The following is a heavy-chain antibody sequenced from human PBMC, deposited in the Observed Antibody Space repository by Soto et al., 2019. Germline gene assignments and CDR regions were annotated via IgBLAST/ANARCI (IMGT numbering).Heavy chain of an antibody. D-gene: IGHD3-22*01. Sequence: GGSLRLSCAGSGFTFRSYPISWVRQAPEKGLEWVSSIGVSVGTTYYADSVKGRFTISRDNSQNTLYLEMNSLRDEDTAVYYCAGDSSGTVRDAFDIWGQGTMVTVSS. CDR1: GFTFRSYP. CDR2: IGVSVGTT. J-gene: IGHJ3*02. V-gene: IGHV3-23*01. CDR3: AGDSSGTVRDAFDI.